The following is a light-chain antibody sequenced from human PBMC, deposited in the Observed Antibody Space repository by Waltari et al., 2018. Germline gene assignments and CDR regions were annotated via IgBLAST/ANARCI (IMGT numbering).Light chain of an antibody. CDR3: QAWDSSTAFYV. J-gene: IGLJ1*01. CDR2: QDS. CDR1: KLGVQY. Sequence: SYELTQPPSVSVSPGQTASITCSGDKLGVQYACWSQQKPGQSPVLVIYQDSKRPSGIPERFSGSNSGNTATLTISGTQAMDEADYYCQAWDSSTAFYVFGTGTKVTVL. V-gene: IGLV3-1*01.